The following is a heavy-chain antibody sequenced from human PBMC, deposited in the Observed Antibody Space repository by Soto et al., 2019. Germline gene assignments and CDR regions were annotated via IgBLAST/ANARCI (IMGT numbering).Heavy chain of an antibody. CDR3: ARNLVAGYKGSDFDY. Sequence: SETLSLTCTVSGGSISSSSYYWGWIRQPPGKGLEWVGSIYYSGSTYYNPSLKSRVTISVDTSKNQFSLKLSSVTAADTAVYYCARNLVAGYKGSDFDYWGQGTLVTVSS. V-gene: IGHV4-39*01. CDR2: IYYSGST. D-gene: IGHD6-19*01. CDR1: GGSISSSSYY. J-gene: IGHJ4*02.